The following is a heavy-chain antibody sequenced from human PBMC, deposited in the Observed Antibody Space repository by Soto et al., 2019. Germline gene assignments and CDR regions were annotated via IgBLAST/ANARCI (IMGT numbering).Heavy chain of an antibody. Sequence: EVQLVESGGGLVQPGGSLKLSCAASGFTFSGSAMHWVRQASGKGLEWVGRIRSKANSYATAYAASVKGRFTISRDDSKNTAYLQMNSVKTEDTAVYYCTRHEEYCSGGSCYFYWGQGTLVTVSS. V-gene: IGHV3-73*01. CDR1: GFTFSGSA. CDR3: TRHEEYCSGGSCYFY. CDR2: IRSKANSYAT. J-gene: IGHJ4*02. D-gene: IGHD2-15*01.